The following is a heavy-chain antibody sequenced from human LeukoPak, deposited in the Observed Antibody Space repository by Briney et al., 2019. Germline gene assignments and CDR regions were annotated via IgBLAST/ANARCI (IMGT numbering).Heavy chain of an antibody. CDR3: ARESQFYYYYYGMDV. V-gene: IGHV1-69*04. CDR2: IIPIFGIA. J-gene: IGHJ6*04. CDR1: GGTFSSYA. Sequence: ASVKVSCKASGGTFSSYAISWVRQAPGQGLEWMGRIIPIFGIANYAQKFQGRVTITADKSTSTAYMELSSLRSEDTAVYYCARESQFYYYYYGMDVWGKGTTVTVPS. D-gene: IGHD5-24*01.